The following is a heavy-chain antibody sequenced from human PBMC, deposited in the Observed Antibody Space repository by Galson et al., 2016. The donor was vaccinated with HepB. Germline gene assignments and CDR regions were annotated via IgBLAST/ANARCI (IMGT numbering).Heavy chain of an antibody. D-gene: IGHD2-15*01. Sequence: GYTFTTYAMRWVRQAPGQRLEWMGWINAGNGNTKYSQKFQGRVTITRDTSASTAYMELGSLTSEDTAVYFCARVHSSYYYGMDVWGQGTTVTVSS. V-gene: IGHV1-3*01. CDR3: ARVHSSYYYGMDV. CDR2: INAGNGNT. J-gene: IGHJ6*02. CDR1: GYTFTTYA.